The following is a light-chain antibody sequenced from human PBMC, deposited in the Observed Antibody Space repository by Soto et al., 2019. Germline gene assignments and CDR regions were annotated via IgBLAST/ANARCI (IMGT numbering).Light chain of an antibody. Sequence: EIALTQSPATLSVSPGDRATLSWRARQSISSNLAWYQQKPGQAPRLLMFRTSSRATGFPARFSGSGSGTEFNLTISSLQSEDFGVYYCQQYNNWPRATFGGGTKVDI. CDR3: QQYNNWPRAT. CDR1: QSISSN. J-gene: IGKJ4*01. CDR2: RTS. V-gene: IGKV3-15*01.